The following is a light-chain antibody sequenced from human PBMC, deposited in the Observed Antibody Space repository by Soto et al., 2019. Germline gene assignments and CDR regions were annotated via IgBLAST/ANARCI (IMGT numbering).Light chain of an antibody. J-gene: IGLJ2*01. CDR2: EVS. Sequence: QAVVTQPPSASGSPGQSVTISCTGTSSDVGSYNYVSWYQQHPGQAPKLMIYEVSKRPSGVPDRFSGSKSGNTASLTVSGLQAEDEADYYCSSYAGSNNFVVFGGGTKLTVL. CDR3: SSYAGSNNFVV. CDR1: SSDVGSYNY. V-gene: IGLV2-8*01.